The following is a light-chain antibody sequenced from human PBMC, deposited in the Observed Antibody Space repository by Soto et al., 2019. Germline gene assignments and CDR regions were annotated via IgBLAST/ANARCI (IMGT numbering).Light chain of an antibody. CDR1: QSVGNS. V-gene: IGKV3-15*01. CDR2: RAS. Sequence: EIVMTQFPAPLSVSPGERATLFCSASQSVGNSLAWYQQKPGQAPRILFYRASSRATGIAASFSGSGSGTEVTLTISSLQSEDFAVYDGQQYKNWYTFGQGTKMEIK. CDR3: QQYKNWYT. J-gene: IGKJ2*01.